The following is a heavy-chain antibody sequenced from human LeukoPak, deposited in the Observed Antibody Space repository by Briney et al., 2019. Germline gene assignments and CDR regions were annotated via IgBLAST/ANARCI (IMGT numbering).Heavy chain of an antibody. CDR3: ARDRSSYYDFWSGYSYYYYYGMDV. CDR2: ISYDGSNK. V-gene: IGHV3-30*03. D-gene: IGHD3-3*01. J-gene: IGHJ6*02. CDR1: GFTFSSYG. Sequence: GGSLRLSCAASGFTFSSYGMHWVRQAPGKGLEWVAVISYDGSNKYYADSVKGRFTISRDNSKNTLYLQMNSLRAEDTAVYYCARDRSSYYDFWSGYSYYYYYGMDVWGQGTTVTVSS.